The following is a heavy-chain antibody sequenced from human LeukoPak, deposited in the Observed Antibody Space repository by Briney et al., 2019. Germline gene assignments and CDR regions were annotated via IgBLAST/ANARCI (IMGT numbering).Heavy chain of an antibody. J-gene: IGHJ4*02. D-gene: IGHD3-16*01. Sequence: QSGGSLRLSCAASGFTFSSYAMHWVRQAPGKGLEWVAVISYDGSNKYYADSVKGRFTISRDNPKNTLYLQMNSLRAEDTAVYYCATLGVYWGQGTLVTVSS. CDR1: GFTFSSYA. V-gene: IGHV3-30-3*01. CDR2: ISYDGSNK. CDR3: ATLGVY.